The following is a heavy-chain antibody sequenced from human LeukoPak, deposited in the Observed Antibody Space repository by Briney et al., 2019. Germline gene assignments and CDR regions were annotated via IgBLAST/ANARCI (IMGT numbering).Heavy chain of an antibody. CDR3: ARVEWNNWNH. Sequence: PGGSLRLSCAASGFTFSSYEMNWVRQAPGKGLEWVSYISSSGSTIYYADSVKGRFTISRDNAKNTLYLQMNSLRAEDTAVYYCARVEWNNWNHWGQGTLVTVSS. V-gene: IGHV3-48*03. J-gene: IGHJ5*02. D-gene: IGHD1-20*01. CDR1: GFTFSSYE. CDR2: ISSSGSTI.